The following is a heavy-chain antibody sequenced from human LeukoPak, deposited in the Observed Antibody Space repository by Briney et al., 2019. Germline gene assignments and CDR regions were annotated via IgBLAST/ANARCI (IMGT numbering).Heavy chain of an antibody. CDR2: VYYSGTT. Sequence: SETLSLTCSVSGDSISLSFYYWGWIRQPPGKALEWIGSVYYSGTTSYNPSLKSRVTISVDMSKNHFSLRLRSVTAADTAMYYCARGTLYRGWSYYLDFWGQGSLVTVSS. D-gene: IGHD6-19*01. J-gene: IGHJ4*02. CDR1: GDSISLSFYY. CDR3: ARGTLYRGWSYYLDF. V-gene: IGHV4-39*07.